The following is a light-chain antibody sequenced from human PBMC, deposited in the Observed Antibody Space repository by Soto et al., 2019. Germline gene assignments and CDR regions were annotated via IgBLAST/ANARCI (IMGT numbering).Light chain of an antibody. Sequence: EVVMTQSPATLSVSPGERVTLSCRASQSVRSNLAWYQQKPGQSPRLLIYGASTRATGIPARFSGSGSGTEFTLTISSLQSEDFAVHYCQQYNNWPLITFGQGTRLEI. CDR1: QSVRSN. CDR3: QQYNNWPLIT. J-gene: IGKJ5*01. CDR2: GAS. V-gene: IGKV3-15*01.